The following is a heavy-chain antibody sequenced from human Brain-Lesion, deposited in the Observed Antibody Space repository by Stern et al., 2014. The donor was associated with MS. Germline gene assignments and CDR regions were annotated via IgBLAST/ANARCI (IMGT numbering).Heavy chain of an antibody. D-gene: IGHD1-14*01. V-gene: IGHV3-9*01. Sequence: EVQLVESGGDLVQPGRSLRLSCAAFGFTFDDYAMHLVRQATGKGLEWVAGISWNSGTIGYADSVKGRFTTSRDNAYSSLYLQMNSLRPEDTALYYCARDITGSSAYFAYWGQGTLVTVSS. CDR3: ARDITGSSAYFAY. J-gene: IGHJ4*02. CDR1: GFTFDDYA. CDR2: ISWNSGTI.